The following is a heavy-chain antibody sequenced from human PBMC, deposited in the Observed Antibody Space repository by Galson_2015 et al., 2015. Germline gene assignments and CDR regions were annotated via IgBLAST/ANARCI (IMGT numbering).Heavy chain of an antibody. D-gene: IGHD3-10*01. CDR1: GYTFTSYA. J-gene: IGHJ2*01. Sequence: SVKVSCKASGYTFTSYAMHWVRQAPGQRLEWMGWINAGNGNTKYSQKFQGRVTITRDTSASTAYMELSSLRSEDTAVYYCARVMVPYWYFDLWGRGTLVTVSS. CDR2: INAGNGNT. CDR3: ARVMVPYWYFDL. V-gene: IGHV1-3*01.